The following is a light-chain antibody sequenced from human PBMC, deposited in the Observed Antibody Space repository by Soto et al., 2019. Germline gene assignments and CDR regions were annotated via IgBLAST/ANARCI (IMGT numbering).Light chain of an antibody. CDR1: QSVSSN. V-gene: IGKV3-11*01. CDR2: GAS. CDR3: QQRSNWPRT. J-gene: IGKJ5*01. Sequence: EIVMTQSPATLSVSPGARAPLSCRARQSVSSNLAWYQQKPGQAPRLLIYGASNRATGIPDRFSGSGSGTDFTLTISSLEPEDFAVYYCQQRSNWPRTFGQGTRLEIK.